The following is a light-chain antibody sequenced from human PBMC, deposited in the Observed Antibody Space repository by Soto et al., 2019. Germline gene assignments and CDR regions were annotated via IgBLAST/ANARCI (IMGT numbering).Light chain of an antibody. CDR2: TAS. CDR1: QGVGTW. CDR3: QQGDSFPLT. V-gene: IGKV1-12*01. Sequence: DIQMTQSPSSVSASVGDRVTITCRASQGVGTWLAWYQQKPGEAPRFLIYTASTLHSGVPSRFSGSGSGTDFTLTITXLQPEDFATYYCQQGDSFPLTFGGGTKVEIK. J-gene: IGKJ4*01.